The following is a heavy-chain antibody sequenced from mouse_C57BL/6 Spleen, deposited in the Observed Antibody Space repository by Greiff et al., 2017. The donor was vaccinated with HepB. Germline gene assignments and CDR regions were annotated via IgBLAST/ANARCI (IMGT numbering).Heavy chain of an antibody. Sequence: EVKLVESGGGLVKPGGSLKLSCAASGFTFSSYAMSWVRQTPEKRLEWVATISDGGSYTYYPDNVKGRFTISRDNAQNNLYLQMSHLKSEDTAMYYCASPRLHYAMDYWGQGTSVTVSS. CDR1: GFTFSSYA. V-gene: IGHV5-4*03. J-gene: IGHJ4*01. CDR2: ISDGGSYT. CDR3: ASPRLHYAMDY.